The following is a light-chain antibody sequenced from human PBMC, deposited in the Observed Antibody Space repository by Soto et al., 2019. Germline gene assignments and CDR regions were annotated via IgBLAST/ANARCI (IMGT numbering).Light chain of an antibody. V-gene: IGKV1-5*03. Sequence: DIPMTQSPSTLSASVGDRVTITCRASQSISSWLAWYQQKPGKAPNLLIYKASSLESGVPSRFSGSGSGTEFTLTISSLQPDDFATYFCQQYTGHSTWTFGQGTKVEF. J-gene: IGKJ1*01. CDR2: KAS. CDR3: QQYTGHSTWT. CDR1: QSISSW.